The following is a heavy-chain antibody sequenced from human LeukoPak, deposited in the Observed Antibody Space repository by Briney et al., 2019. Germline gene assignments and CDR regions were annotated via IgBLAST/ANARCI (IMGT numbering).Heavy chain of an antibody. J-gene: IGHJ4*02. Sequence: QPGGSLRLSCAGSGITFSTYWMHWVRQAQGKGLVWVSRINSEGSTISYADSVKGRFTISRDNAKNTLFLQMNSLRAEDTAVYYCARISSDSISYYDHWGQGTLVTVSS. D-gene: IGHD3-22*01. CDR3: ARISSDSISYYDH. CDR2: INSEGSTI. CDR1: GITFSTYW. V-gene: IGHV3-74*01.